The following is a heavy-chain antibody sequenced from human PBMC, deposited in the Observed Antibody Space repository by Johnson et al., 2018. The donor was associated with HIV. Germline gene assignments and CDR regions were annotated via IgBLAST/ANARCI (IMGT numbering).Heavy chain of an antibody. J-gene: IGHJ3*02. CDR3: AKEGSRGTVTQAPDAFDI. D-gene: IGHD4-17*01. CDR1: GFIFSSYG. CDR2: IWYDGRRK. V-gene: IGHV3-30*02. Sequence: QMQLVESGGGVVQPGGSLRLSCAASGFIFSSYGMHWVRQAPGKGLEWVAFIWYDGRRKYYADSVKGRFTISRVNSKNMLYLQRNSLRVEDTAVYYCAKEGSRGTVTQAPDAFDIWGQGTVVTVSS.